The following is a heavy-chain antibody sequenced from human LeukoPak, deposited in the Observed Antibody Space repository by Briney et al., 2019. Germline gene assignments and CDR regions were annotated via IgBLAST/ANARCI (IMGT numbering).Heavy chain of an antibody. CDR1: GFTFSSYA. Sequence: PGRSLRLSCAASGFTFSSYAMHWVRQAPGKGLEYVSAISSNGGSTYYTNSVKGRFTISRDNSKNTLYLQMGSLRPEDMAVYYCARRLSGSYDYWGQGTLVTVSS. D-gene: IGHD1-26*01. CDR2: ISSNGGST. CDR3: ARRLSGSYDY. J-gene: IGHJ4*02. V-gene: IGHV3-64*01.